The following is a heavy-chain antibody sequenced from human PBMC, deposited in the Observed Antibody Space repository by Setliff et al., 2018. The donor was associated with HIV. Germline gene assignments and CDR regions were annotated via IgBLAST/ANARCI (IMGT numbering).Heavy chain of an antibody. CDR1: GHSFTTYF. J-gene: IGHJ5*01. CDR3: ARRGVPQQIDLDS. D-gene: IGHD3-10*01. Sequence: ASVKVSCKASGHSFTTYFLHWVRQAPGQGLEWMGMINPSGGEPSYAQRFQGRVTMTRDTSTSTVYMELSSLRSEDTAVYYCARRGVPQQIDLDSWGHGTLVTVSS. V-gene: IGHV1-46*01. CDR2: INPSGGEP.